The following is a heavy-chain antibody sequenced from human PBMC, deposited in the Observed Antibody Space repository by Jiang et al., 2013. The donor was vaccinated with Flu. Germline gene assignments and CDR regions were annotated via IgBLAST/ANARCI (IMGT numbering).Heavy chain of an antibody. J-gene: IGHJ3*01. CDR3: ASSKYSTSWEDAFDV. CDR2: VYPGDSDT. CDR1: GYSITSYW. Sequence: GAEVKKPGESLKISCKGSGYSITSYWIGWVRQMPGKGLEWMGIVYPGDSDTTYSPAFQGQVTISADKSIRTAYLQWSSLKASDTAMYYCASSKYSTSWEDAFDVWGQGDNGHRLF. D-gene: IGHD2-2*01. V-gene: IGHV5-51*01.